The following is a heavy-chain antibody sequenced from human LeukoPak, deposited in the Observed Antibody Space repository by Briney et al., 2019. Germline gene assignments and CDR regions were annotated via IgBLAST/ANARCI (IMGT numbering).Heavy chain of an antibody. CDR3: ARDGLGGWFDY. J-gene: IGHJ4*02. Sequence: ASVKVSCKASGGTFSSYAISWVRQAPGQGLEWMGGIIPIFGTANYAQKFQGRVTITADKSTSTAYMELSSLRSEGTAVYYCARDGLGGWFDYWGQGTLVTVSS. CDR2: IIPIFGTA. D-gene: IGHD6-19*01. CDR1: GGTFSSYA. V-gene: IGHV1-69*06.